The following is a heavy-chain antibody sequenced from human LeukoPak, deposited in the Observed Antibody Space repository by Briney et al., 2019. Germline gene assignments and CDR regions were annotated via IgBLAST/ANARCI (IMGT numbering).Heavy chain of an antibody. D-gene: IGHD2-2*01. CDR2: MSRDVNHK. CDR3: AKDHCSSTSCHDDAFDI. CDR1: GFIFSNYD. J-gene: IGHJ3*02. Sequence: GSLRLSCAASGFIFSNYDMYWVRQAPGKGPEWVAVMSRDVNHKYYADFVKGRFTISRDNAKNSVYLQMNSLRAEDTAVYYCAKDHCSSTSCHDDAFDIWGQGTMVTVSS. V-gene: IGHV3-30*18.